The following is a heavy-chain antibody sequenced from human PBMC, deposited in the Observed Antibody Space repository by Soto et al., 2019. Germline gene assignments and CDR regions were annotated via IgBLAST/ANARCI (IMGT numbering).Heavy chain of an antibody. D-gene: IGHD6-13*01. V-gene: IGHV4-59*13. CDR3: ARGAIAAQAFES. CDR1: GDSISSYY. J-gene: IGHJ4*02. CDR2: IYYSGST. Sequence: SETLSLTCTVSGDSISSYYWSWIRQPPGKELEWIGYIYYSGSTNYNPSLKSRVTISADTSKNQFSLKLRSVTAADTAVYYCARGAIAAQAFESWGQGTMVTVSS.